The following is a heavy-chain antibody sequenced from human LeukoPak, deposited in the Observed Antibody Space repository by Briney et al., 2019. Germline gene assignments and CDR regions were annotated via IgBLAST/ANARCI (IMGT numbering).Heavy chain of an antibody. V-gene: IGHV4-30-4*01. CDR1: GGSISSGDYY. Sequence: SETLSLTCTVSGGSISSGDYYWSWIRQPPGKGLEWIGYIYYSGSTYYNPSLKSRVTISVDTSKNQFSLKLSSVTAADTAVYYCARYIYGDSQFDYWGQGTLVTVSS. CDR3: ARYIYGDSQFDY. J-gene: IGHJ4*02. D-gene: IGHD4-17*01. CDR2: IYYSGST.